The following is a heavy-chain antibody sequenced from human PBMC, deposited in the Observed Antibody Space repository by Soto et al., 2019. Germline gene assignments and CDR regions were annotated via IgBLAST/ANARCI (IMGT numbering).Heavy chain of an antibody. CDR1: GGSFSGYY. Sequence: SETLSLTCAVYGGSFSGYYWSWIRQPPGKGLEWIGEINHSGSTNYNPSLKSRVTISVDTSKNQFSLKLGSVTAADTAVYYCARGGMVRGVIINKRFDYWGQGTLVTVSS. D-gene: IGHD3-10*01. CDR3: ARGGMVRGVIINKRFDY. V-gene: IGHV4-34*01. J-gene: IGHJ4*02. CDR2: INHSGST.